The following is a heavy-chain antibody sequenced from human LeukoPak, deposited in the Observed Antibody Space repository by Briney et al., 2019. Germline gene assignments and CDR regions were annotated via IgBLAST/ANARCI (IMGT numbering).Heavy chain of an antibody. CDR1: GDSFSSRY. CDR3: ARDLVTVTKGFDI. CDR2: ISHIGRT. Sequence: SETLSLTCAVSGDSFSSRYWTWIRQSPGTGLEWIGYISHIGRTNYNPSLKSRVTISIDTSKNQFSLKLRSVTAANTAVYYCARDLVTVTKGFDIWGQGTMVSVSS. V-gene: IGHV4-59*11. D-gene: IGHD4-17*01. J-gene: IGHJ3*02.